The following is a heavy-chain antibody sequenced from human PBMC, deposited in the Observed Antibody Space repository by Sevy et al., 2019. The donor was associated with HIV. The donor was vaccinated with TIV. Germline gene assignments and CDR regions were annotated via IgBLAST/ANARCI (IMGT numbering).Heavy chain of an antibody. Sequence: SETLSLTCTVSGDSISSYYWSWIRQPPGKGLEWIGYIYYSGSINYNPSLKSRVTISKDTSKNQVSLKLTSVTAADTAVYYCARGRPDYYYGMDVWGQGTTVTVSS. CDR2: IYYSGSI. CDR1: GDSISSYY. CDR3: ARGRPDYYYGMDV. J-gene: IGHJ6*02. V-gene: IGHV4-59*01.